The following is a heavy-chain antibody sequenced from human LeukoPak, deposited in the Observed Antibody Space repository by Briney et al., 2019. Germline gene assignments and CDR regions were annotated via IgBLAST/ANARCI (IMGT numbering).Heavy chain of an antibody. Sequence: GASVKVSCKASGYTFTSYYMHWVRQAPGQGLEWMGIINPSGGSTSYAQKFQGRVTMTRDMSTSTVYMELSSLRSEDTAVYYCARAFLYSGYDYRYYFDYWGQGTLVTVSS. CDR1: GYTFTSYY. J-gene: IGHJ4*02. D-gene: IGHD5-12*01. CDR3: ARAFLYSGYDYRYYFDY. CDR2: INPSGGST. V-gene: IGHV1-46*01.